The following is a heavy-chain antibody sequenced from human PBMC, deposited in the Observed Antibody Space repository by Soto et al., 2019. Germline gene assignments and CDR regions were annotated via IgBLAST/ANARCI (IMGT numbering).Heavy chain of an antibody. CDR2: ISAYNGNT. Sequence: ASVKVSFKASGYTFTSYGISWLRQAPGQGLEWMGWISAYNGNTNYAQKLQGRVTMTTDTSTSTAYMELRSLRSDDTAVYYCAREGYYDSSARYYYYGMDVWGQGTTVTVSS. V-gene: IGHV1-18*01. D-gene: IGHD3-22*01. CDR1: GYTFTSYG. CDR3: AREGYYDSSARYYYYGMDV. J-gene: IGHJ6*02.